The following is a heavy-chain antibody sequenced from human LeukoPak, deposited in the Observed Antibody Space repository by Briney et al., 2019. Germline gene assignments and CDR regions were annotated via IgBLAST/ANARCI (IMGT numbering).Heavy chain of an antibody. CDR1: GFSFSTYG. D-gene: IGHD5-18*01. V-gene: IGHV3-33*06. CDR3: AKEGGYNYGYLDY. Sequence: PGGSLRLPCAASGFSFSTYGMSWVRQAPGKGLEWVGVVSYDGSKQYYADSVKGRFTISRDNSKKTLYLQMNSLRAEDTAVYYCAKEGGYNYGYLDYWGQGSLVTVSS. J-gene: IGHJ4*02. CDR2: VSYDGSKQ.